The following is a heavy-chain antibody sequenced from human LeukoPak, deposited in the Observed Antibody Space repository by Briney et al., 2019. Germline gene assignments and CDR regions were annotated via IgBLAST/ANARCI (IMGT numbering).Heavy chain of an antibody. Sequence: PGRSLRLSCTASGFTFGDYTMNWARQAPGKGLEWVGFIRTKPYGGTPEYAASVAGRFTISRDDSKGIAYLQMNSLKIEDTAVYFCTRGRIGYCSGTSCYLDSWGQGTLVTVSS. V-gene: IGHV3-49*04. J-gene: IGHJ4*02. CDR3: TRGRIGYCSGTSCYLDS. D-gene: IGHD2-2*01. CDR1: GFTFGDYT. CDR2: IRTKPYGGTP.